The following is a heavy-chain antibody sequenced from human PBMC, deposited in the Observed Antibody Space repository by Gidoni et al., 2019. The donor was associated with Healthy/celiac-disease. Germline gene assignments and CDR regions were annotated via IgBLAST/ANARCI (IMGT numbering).Heavy chain of an antibody. D-gene: IGHD2-15*01. CDR2: IYYSGST. V-gene: IGHV4-39*01. CDR3: RGYCSGGSCYGRNWFDP. J-gene: IGHJ5*02. Sequence: QLQLQESGPGLVKPSETLSLTCTVSGGSISSSSYYWGWIRQPPGKGLEWLGSIYYSGSTYYNPSLKSRVTISVDTSKNQFSLKLSSVTAADTAVYYCRGYCSGGSCYGRNWFDPWGQGTLVTVSS. CDR1: GGSISSSSYY.